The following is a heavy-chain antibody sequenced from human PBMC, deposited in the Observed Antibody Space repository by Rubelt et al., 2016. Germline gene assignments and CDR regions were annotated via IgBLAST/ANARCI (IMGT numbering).Heavy chain of an antibody. CDR3: ASLGPYCGGDCPFDY. D-gene: IGHD2-21*02. V-gene: IGHV1-3*01. CDR1: GYTFISYT. J-gene: IGHJ4*02. CDR2: INAGNGNT. Sequence: GYTFISYTMHWVRQAPGQRLEWMGWINAGNGNTKYSQKFQGRVTITRDTSASTAYMELSSRRSEDTAVYYCASLGPYCGGDCPFDYWGQGTLVTVSS.